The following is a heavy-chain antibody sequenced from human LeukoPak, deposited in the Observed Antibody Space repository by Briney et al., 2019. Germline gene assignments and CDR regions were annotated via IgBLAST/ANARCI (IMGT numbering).Heavy chain of an antibody. CDR1: GGSISSYY. CDR3: ARDLRYSSGWYDWYFDL. CDR2: IYYSGST. J-gene: IGHJ2*01. V-gene: IGHV4-59*01. Sequence: SETLSLTCTVSGGSISSYYWSWIRQPPGKGLEWIGYIYYSGSTNYNPSLKSRVTISVDTSKNQFSLKLSSVTAADTAVYYCARDLRYSSGWYDWYFDLWGRGTLVTVSS. D-gene: IGHD6-19*01.